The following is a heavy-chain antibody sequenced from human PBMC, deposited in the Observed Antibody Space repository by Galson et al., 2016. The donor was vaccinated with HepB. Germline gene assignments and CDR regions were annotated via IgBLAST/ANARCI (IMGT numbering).Heavy chain of an antibody. J-gene: IGHJ4*02. CDR2: IGGGRGDT. CDR3: AKDEEFSRSWFYPDY. V-gene: IGHV3-23*01. CDR1: GFTFNRNA. Sequence: SLRLSCAASGFTFNRNAMSWVRQTPGKGLEWVSVIGGGRGDTYYADSVKGRFTISRDNSKNTLYLQMNSLRAEDTAVYYCAKDEEFSRSWFYPDYWGQGTLVTVSS. D-gene: IGHD2-15*01.